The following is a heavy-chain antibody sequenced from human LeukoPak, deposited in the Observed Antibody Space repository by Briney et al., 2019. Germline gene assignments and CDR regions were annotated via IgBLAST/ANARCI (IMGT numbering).Heavy chain of an antibody. CDR2: ISSISGHI. D-gene: IGHD2-21*01. J-gene: IGHJ4*02. V-gene: IGHV3-21*06. CDR1: GFTFSDYS. Sequence: GGSLRLSCAASGFTFSDYSMNWIRQAPGKGLEWVSSISSISGHIYCADSVKGRFTISRDNAKNSLYLQMNSLRNEDTAVYYCARLFRAGGDYWGQGTLVTVSS. CDR3: ARLFRAGGDY.